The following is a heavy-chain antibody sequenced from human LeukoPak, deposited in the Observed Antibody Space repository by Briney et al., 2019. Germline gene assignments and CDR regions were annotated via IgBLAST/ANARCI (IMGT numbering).Heavy chain of an antibody. V-gene: IGHV4-38-2*01. CDR3: ARAKWVRGVTVDP. Sequence: SETLSLTCAVSGYSISSGYYWGWIRQPPGKGLEWIGSIYHSGSTYYNPSLKSRVTISVDTSKNQFSLKLSSVTAADTAVYYCARAKWVRGVTVDPWGQGTLVTVSS. D-gene: IGHD3-10*01. CDR2: IYHSGST. CDR1: GYSISSGYY. J-gene: IGHJ5*02.